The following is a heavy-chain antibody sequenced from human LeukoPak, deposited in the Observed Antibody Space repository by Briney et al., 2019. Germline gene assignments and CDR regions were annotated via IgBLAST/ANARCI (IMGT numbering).Heavy chain of an antibody. Sequence: SETLSLTCAVYGGSFSGYYWSWIRQPPGKGLEWIGEINHSGSTNYNPSLKSRVTISVDTSENQFSLKLSSVTAADTAVYYCARVGGTTIGYYYYYMDVWGKGTTVTVSS. V-gene: IGHV4-34*01. J-gene: IGHJ6*03. CDR1: GGSFSGYY. CDR2: INHSGST. D-gene: IGHD5-12*01. CDR3: ARVGGTTIGYYYYYMDV.